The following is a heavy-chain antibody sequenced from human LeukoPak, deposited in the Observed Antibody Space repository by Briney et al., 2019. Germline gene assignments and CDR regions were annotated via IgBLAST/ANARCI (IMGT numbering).Heavy chain of an antibody. V-gene: IGHV4-61*02. Sequence: PSQTLSLTCTVSGGSISSGSYYWSWIRQPAGKGLEWIGRFYTSGSTNYNPSLKSRVTISVDTSKNQFSLKLNSVTAADTAVYYCARDSLHSGSYLNWFDPWGQGTLVTVSS. CDR1: GGSISSGSYY. CDR2: FYTSGST. J-gene: IGHJ5*02. CDR3: ARDSLHSGSYLNWFDP. D-gene: IGHD1-26*01.